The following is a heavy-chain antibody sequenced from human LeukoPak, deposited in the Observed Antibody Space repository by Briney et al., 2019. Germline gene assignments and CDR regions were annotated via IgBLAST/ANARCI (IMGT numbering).Heavy chain of an antibody. CDR1: GFTFSSYS. J-gene: IGHJ4*02. CDR3: ARSGSSWYYFDY. CDR2: ISSSSSYI. D-gene: IGHD6-13*01. V-gene: IGHV3-21*01. Sequence: GSLRLSCAASGFTFSSYSMNWVRQAPGKGLEWVSSISSSSSYIYYADSVKGRFTISRDNAKNSLYLQMNSLRAEDTAVYYCARSGSSWYYFDYWGQGTLVTVSS.